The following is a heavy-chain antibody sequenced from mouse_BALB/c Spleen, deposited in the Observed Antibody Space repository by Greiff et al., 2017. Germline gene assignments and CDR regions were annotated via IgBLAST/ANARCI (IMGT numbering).Heavy chain of an antibody. CDR1: GYSITSGYY. CDR3: ERGGYDGYYSYAMDY. V-gene: IGHV3-6*02. J-gene: IGHJ4*01. Sequence: EESGPGLVKPSQSLSLTCSVTGYSITSGYYWNWIRQFPGNKLEWMGYISYDGSNNYNPSLKNRISITRDTSKNQFFLKLNSVTTEDTATYYCERGGYDGYYSYAMDYWGQGTSVTVSS. D-gene: IGHD2-3*01. CDR2: ISYDGSN.